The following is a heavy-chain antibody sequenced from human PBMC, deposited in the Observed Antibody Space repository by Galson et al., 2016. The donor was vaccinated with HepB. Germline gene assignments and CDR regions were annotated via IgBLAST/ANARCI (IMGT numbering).Heavy chain of an antibody. Sequence: SLRLSCAASGFTFGHYGMHWVRQAPGKGLEWVAVVSDNGGITYYGDSAKGRFTISRDNPKNTLYLQMSSLRPEDTAVYYCTKEGPDSGGSRYSFDYWGQGTLVTVAS. CDR3: TKEGPDSGGSRYSFDY. CDR2: VSDNGGIT. D-gene: IGHD2-15*01. J-gene: IGHJ4*02. V-gene: IGHV3-30*18. CDR1: GFTFGHYG.